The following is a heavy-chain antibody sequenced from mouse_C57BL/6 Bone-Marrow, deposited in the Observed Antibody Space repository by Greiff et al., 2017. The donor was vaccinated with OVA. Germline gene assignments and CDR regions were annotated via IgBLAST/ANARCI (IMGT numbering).Heavy chain of an antibody. Sequence: EVQLQESGPVLVKPGASVKMSCKASGYTFTDYYMNWVKQSHGKSLEWIGVLNPYNGGTSYNQKFKGKATLTVDKSSSTAYMELNSLTSEDSAVDYCARSVHYYGGYYYAMDYWGQGTSVTVSS. CDR1: GYTFTDYY. CDR2: LNPYNGGT. V-gene: IGHV1-19*01. J-gene: IGHJ4*01. D-gene: IGHD1-2*01. CDR3: ARSVHYYGGYYYAMDY.